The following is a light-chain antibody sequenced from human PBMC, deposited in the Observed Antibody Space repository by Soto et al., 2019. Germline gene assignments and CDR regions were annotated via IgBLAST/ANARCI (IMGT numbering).Light chain of an antibody. J-gene: IGKJ3*01. V-gene: IGKV3-20*01. CDR3: QQYGISPFT. Sequence: EIVLTQSPGTLSLSPGERATLSCRASQSVSSSYLAWYQQKPGQAPRLLIYGAASRATGIPDRFSGSGSGTDFTLTISRLEPDDFAVYYCQQYGISPFTFGPGTKVDIK. CDR1: QSVSSSY. CDR2: GAA.